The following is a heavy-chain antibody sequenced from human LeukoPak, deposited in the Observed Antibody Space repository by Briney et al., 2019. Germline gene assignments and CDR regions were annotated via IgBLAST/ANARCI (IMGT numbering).Heavy chain of an antibody. CDR2: IKQDGSEK. J-gene: IGHJ4*02. V-gene: IGHV3-7*01. CDR1: GFTFSSYW. Sequence: GGSLRLSCEASGFTFSSYWMSWVRQAPGKGLEWVANIKQDGSEKYYVDSVKGRFTISRDNAKNSLYLQMNSLRAEDTAVYYCARETVWIQLWSVTGYYFDYWGQGTLITVSS. CDR3: ARETVWIQLWSVTGYYFDY. D-gene: IGHD5-18*01.